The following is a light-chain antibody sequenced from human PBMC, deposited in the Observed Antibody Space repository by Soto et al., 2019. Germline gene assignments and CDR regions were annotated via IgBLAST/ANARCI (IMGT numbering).Light chain of an antibody. Sequence: QMSQSPSSLSASVGDRVTITCRASQSISKYVNWYQHKPGKAPKLLIYAASSLQSGVPSRFSGSGSGTDFTLTISSLQPEDFATYYCQQSYSTPRTFGQGTKADIK. V-gene: IGKV1-39*01. CDR3: QQSYSTPRT. CDR1: QSISKY. CDR2: AAS. J-gene: IGKJ1*01.